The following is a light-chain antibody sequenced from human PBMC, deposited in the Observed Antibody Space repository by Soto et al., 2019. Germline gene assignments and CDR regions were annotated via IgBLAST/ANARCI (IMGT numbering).Light chain of an antibody. CDR3: QQYKAYSYT. Sequence: IQMTQSPSTLSASVGDRVTITCRASQSLNIWLAWYQQKPGKAPKLLSSKASSLESGVPSRFSGSGSGTEFTLTINSLQPDDFATYYFQQYKAYSYTFGQGTQREMK. V-gene: IGKV1-5*03. CDR1: QSLNIW. CDR2: KAS. J-gene: IGKJ2*01.